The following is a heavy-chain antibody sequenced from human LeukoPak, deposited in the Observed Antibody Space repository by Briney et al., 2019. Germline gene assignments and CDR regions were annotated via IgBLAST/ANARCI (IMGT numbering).Heavy chain of an antibody. J-gene: IGHJ4*02. Sequence: PSETLSLTCAVYGGSFSGYYWSWIRQPPGKGLEWIGEINHSGSTNYNPSLKSRVTISVDTSKNQFSLKLSSVTAADTAVYYCARVFYDSSSYYYRGLSYFDYWGQGTLVTVSS. CDR3: ARVFYDSSSYYYRGLSYFDY. CDR2: INHSGST. V-gene: IGHV4-34*01. CDR1: GGSFSGYY. D-gene: IGHD3-22*01.